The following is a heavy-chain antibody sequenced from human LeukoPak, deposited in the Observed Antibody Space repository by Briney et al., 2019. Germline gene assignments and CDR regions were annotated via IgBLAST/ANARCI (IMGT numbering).Heavy chain of an antibody. Sequence: ASVKVSCKASGYTFTSYGISWVRQAPRQGLEWMAWISAYNGNTNYAQILQGRVTMTTDTSTSTAYMELRSLRSDDTAVYYCARGPSHGVPVLFAIDYGDYGIDYWGQGTLVTVSS. D-gene: IGHD4-17*01. CDR1: GYTFTSYG. CDR3: ARGPSHGVPVLFAIDYGDYGIDY. J-gene: IGHJ4*02. CDR2: ISAYNGNT. V-gene: IGHV1-18*01.